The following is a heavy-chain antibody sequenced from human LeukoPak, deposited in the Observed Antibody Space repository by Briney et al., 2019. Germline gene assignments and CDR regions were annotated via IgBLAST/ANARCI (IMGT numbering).Heavy chain of an antibody. CDR1: GFSFTSYA. D-gene: IGHD1-26*01. J-gene: IGHJ4*02. Sequence: GGSLRLSCAASGFSFTSYAMSWVRQAPGKGLEWVSGINGGGDKTYYRDSVKGRITISRDNSKNTLYLQMNSLGAEDTAIYYCAKSRGSTLFDSWGQGTPVTVSS. V-gene: IGHV3-23*01. CDR2: INGGGDKT. CDR3: AKSRGSTLFDS.